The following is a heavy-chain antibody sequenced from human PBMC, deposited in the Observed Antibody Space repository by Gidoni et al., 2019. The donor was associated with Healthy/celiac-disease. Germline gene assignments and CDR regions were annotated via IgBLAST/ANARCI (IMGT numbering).Heavy chain of an antibody. CDR3: ARDNRVAVADPEYFQH. J-gene: IGHJ1*01. CDR2: IWYDGSNK. D-gene: IGHD6-19*01. CDR1: GFTFSSYG. V-gene: IGHV3-33*01. Sequence: QVQLVESGGGVVQPGRSLRLSCAASGFTFSSYGMHWVRQAPGKGLEWVAVIWYDGSNKYYADSVKGRFTISRDNSKNTLYLQMNSLRAEDTAVYYCARDNRVAVADPEYFQHWGQGTLVTVSS.